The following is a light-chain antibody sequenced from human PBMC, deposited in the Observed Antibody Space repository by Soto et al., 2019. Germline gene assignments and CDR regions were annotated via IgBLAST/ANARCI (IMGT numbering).Light chain of an antibody. V-gene: IGLV2-11*01. CDR3: CSYAGSYSYV. J-gene: IGLJ1*01. CDR2: DVS. CDR1: SRDGGGYKY. Sequence: QSALTQPRSVFVSPVQSGSVSFTGTSRDGGGYKYVSSYQQPPGKAPKLMIYDVSNRPSGVPDRFSGSKSGTTPSRTISGLPAEDEADYYCCSYAGSYSYVFGTGTKVTV.